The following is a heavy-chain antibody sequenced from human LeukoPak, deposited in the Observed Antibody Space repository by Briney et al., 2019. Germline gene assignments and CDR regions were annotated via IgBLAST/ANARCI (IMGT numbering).Heavy chain of an antibody. D-gene: IGHD3-22*01. Sequence: GGSLRLSCAASGVTFSDYWMNWVRQAPGKGLEWVSYISSSAGTIYYADSVKGRFTISRDNAKNSLYLQMNSLRAEDTAVYYCARDASSGSDDAFDIWGQGTMVTVSS. V-gene: IGHV3-11*04. J-gene: IGHJ3*02. CDR3: ARDASSGSDDAFDI. CDR2: ISSSAGTI. CDR1: GVTFSDYW.